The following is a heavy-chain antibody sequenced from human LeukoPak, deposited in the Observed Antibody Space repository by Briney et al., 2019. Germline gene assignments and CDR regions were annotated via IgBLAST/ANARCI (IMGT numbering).Heavy chain of an antibody. CDR1: GGSFSSYA. Sequence: ASVKVSCKASGGSFSSYAISWVRQAPGQGLEWMGGIIPIFGTANYAQKFQGRVTITADKSTSTAYMELSSLRSEDTAVYYCARAEWGAAAVYWFDPWGQGTLVTVSS. CDR3: ARAEWGAAAVYWFDP. CDR2: IIPIFGTA. D-gene: IGHD6-13*01. J-gene: IGHJ5*02. V-gene: IGHV1-69*06.